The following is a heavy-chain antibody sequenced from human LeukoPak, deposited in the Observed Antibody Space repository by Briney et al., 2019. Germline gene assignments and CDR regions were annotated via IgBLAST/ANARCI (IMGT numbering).Heavy chain of an antibody. CDR2: ISSSSSSI. Sequence: GGSLRLSCAASGFSFSSYSMTWVRQAPGKGLEWVSYISSSSSSIYYADSVKGRFTISRDNAENSLYLQINSLRAEDTAVYYCARYSSSLAYWGQGTLVTVSS. D-gene: IGHD2-2*01. CDR3: ARYSSSLAY. CDR1: GFSFSSYS. J-gene: IGHJ4*02. V-gene: IGHV3-48*01.